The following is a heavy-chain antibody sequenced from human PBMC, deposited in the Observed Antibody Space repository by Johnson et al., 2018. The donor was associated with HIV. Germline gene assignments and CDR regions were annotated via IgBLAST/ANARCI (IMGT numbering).Heavy chain of an antibody. CDR2: ISYDGSNK. V-gene: IGHV3-30-3*01. CDR3: ARDNGAVAGPEGAFDI. CDR1: GFTFSSYA. Sequence: QVQLVESGGGVVQPGRSLRLSCAASGFTFSSYAMHWVRQAPGKGLEWVAVISYDGSNKYYEDSVKGRFTISRDYSKNTLYLQMNSLRAEDTAVYYCARDNGAVAGPEGAFDIWGQGTMVTVSS. D-gene: IGHD6-19*01. J-gene: IGHJ3*02.